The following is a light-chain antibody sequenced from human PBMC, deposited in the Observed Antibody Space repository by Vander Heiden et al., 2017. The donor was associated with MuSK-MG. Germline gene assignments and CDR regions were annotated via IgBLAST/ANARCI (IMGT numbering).Light chain of an antibody. CDR2: KAS. CDR1: QSVNYW. J-gene: IGKJ2*01. Sequence: IQMTQSPSTLSASVGDRVTITCRASQSVNYWVAWFQQRPGKAPKLLIYKASNLESGVPSRFSGSGSGTEYTLTISSLQSDDLATYHCQQYNSYPYTFGQGTKLDI. CDR3: QQYNSYPYT. V-gene: IGKV1-5*03.